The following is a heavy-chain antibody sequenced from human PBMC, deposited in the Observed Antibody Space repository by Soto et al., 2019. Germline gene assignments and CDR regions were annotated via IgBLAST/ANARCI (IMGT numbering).Heavy chain of an antibody. CDR1: GGSISSGGYY. J-gene: IGHJ4*02. V-gene: IGHV4-31*03. CDR2: IYYSGST. D-gene: IGHD3-10*01. CDR3: AKDGVYYYGETGH. Sequence: TSVTLSLTCTVAGGSISSGGYYWSWNRQHPGKGLEWIGYIYYSGSTYYNPSLKSRVTISVDTSKNQFSLKLSSVTAADTAVYYCAKDGVYYYGETGHWGQGTLVTVSS.